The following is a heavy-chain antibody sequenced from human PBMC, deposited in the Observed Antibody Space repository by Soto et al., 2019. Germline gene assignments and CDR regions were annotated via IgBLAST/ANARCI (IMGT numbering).Heavy chain of an antibody. Sequence: EVQLVESGGGLVQPGRSLRLSCTTSGFTFADYTLSWFRQAPGKGLEWLGFIRNKAYGGTTEYAASVKGRFSITRDDSTSIAYLHMNSLKTEDTAVYYCTRDGRYSGYPPPAFWGQGTLVIVSS. D-gene: IGHD5-12*01. CDR3: TRDGRYSGYPPPAF. V-gene: IGHV3-49*03. CDR1: GFTFADYT. CDR2: IRNKAYGGTT. J-gene: IGHJ4*02.